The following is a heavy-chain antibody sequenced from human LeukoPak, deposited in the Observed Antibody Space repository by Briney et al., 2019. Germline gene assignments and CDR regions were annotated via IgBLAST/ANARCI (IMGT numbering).Heavy chain of an antibody. CDR1: GFTFSDYY. V-gene: IGHV3-11*04. CDR3: ARQRTASYYYYYYMDV. CDR2: ISGSGSSI. D-gene: IGHD6-25*01. J-gene: IGHJ6*03. Sequence: GGSLRLSCAASGFTFSDYYMSWIRQAPGKGLEWVSYISGSGSSIYYADSVKGRFTTSRDNAKNSLYLQMNSLRAEDTAVYYCARQRTASYYYYYYMDVWGKGTTVTVSS.